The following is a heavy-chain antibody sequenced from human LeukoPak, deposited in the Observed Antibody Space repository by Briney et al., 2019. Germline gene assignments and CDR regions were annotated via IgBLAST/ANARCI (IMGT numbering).Heavy chain of an antibody. D-gene: IGHD4-17*01. Sequence: PGGSLRLSCAASGFTFSSYSMNWVRQAPGKGLEWVSSISSSISYIYYADSVKGRFTISRDNAKNSLYLQMNSLRAEDTAVYYCARDLYGDYAFDYWGQGTLVTVSS. CDR1: GFTFSSYS. CDR2: ISSSISYI. V-gene: IGHV3-21*01. CDR3: ARDLYGDYAFDY. J-gene: IGHJ4*02.